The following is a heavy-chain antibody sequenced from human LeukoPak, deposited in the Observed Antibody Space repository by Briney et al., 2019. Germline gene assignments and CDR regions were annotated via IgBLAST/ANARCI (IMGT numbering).Heavy chain of an antibody. V-gene: IGHV3-30-3*01. CDR2: ISYDGSNR. CDR3: ARGEYYYDTSGPYY. D-gene: IGHD3-22*01. CDR1: GFTFSYYA. Sequence: PGRSLRLSCAASGFTFSYYAMHWVRQAPGKGLEGGAVISYDGSNRNFADSVKGRFTISRDNSKNTLSLQMSRLRVEDTAVYYCARGEYYYDTSGPYYWGQGTLVTVSS. J-gene: IGHJ4*02.